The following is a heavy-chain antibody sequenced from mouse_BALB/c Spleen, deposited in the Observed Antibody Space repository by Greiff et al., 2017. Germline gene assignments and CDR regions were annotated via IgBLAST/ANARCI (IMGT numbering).Heavy chain of an antibody. CDR2: IRNKANGYTT. V-gene: IGHV7-3*02. Sequence: EVKLMESGGGLVQPGGSLRLSCATSGFTFTDYYMSWVRQPPGKALEWLGFIRNKANGYTTEYSASVKGRFTISRDNSQSILYLQMNTLRAEDSATYYCARDFSFITTVVVLYAMDYWGQGTSVTVSS. CDR1: GFTFTDYY. D-gene: IGHD1-1*01. CDR3: ARDFSFITTVVVLYAMDY. J-gene: IGHJ4*01.